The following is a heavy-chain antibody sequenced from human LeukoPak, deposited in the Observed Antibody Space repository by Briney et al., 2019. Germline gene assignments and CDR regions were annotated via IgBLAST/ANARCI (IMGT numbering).Heavy chain of an antibody. CDR2: IY. Sequence: SETLSLTCTISGYSISSGYYWGWIQQPPGKGLEWIGSIYYNPSLKSRVTISLDTSENQFSLKLSSVTAADTAVYYCARDLYSSGWGYFDYWGQGTLVTVSS. CDR3: ARDLYSSGWGYFDY. J-gene: IGHJ4*02. D-gene: IGHD6-19*01. V-gene: IGHV4-38-2*02. CDR1: GYSISSGYY.